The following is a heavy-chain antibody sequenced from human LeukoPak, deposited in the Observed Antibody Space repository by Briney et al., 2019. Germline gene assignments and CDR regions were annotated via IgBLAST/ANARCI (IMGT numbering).Heavy chain of an antibody. V-gene: IGHV1-2*02. J-gene: IGHJ6*03. CDR1: GYTFTGSY. CDR3: ARDLGVRYFDWLPPLYYYYMDV. Sequence: GASVKVSCKASGYTFTGSYMHWVRQAPGQGLEWMGWINPNSGGTNYAQKFQGRVTMTRDTSISTAYMELSRLRSDDTAVYYCARDLGVRYFDWLPPLYYYYMDVWGKGTTVTISS. D-gene: IGHD3-9*01. CDR2: INPNSGGT.